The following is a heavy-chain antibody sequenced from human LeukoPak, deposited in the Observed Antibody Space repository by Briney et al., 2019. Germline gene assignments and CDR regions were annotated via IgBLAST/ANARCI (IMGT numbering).Heavy chain of an antibody. V-gene: IGHV1-69*01. J-gene: IGHJ4*02. CDR2: IIPIFGTA. D-gene: IGHD1-14*01. Sequence: GSSVKVSCKASGGTFSSYAISWVRQAPGQGLEWMGGIIPIFGTANYAQKFQGRVTITADESTSTAYMGLSSLRSEDTAVYYCARLRGSTGEFDYWGQGTLVTVSS. CDR3: ARLRGSTGEFDY. CDR1: GGTFSSYA.